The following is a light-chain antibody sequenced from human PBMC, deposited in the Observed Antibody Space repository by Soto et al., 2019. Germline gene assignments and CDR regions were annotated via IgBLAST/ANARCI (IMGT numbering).Light chain of an antibody. CDR2: KAS. CDR3: QPYSTYPFP. CDR1: QSISIW. Sequence: DIQMTQSPSTLSASVGDRVTITCRASQSISIWLAWYQQKPGKAPKLLIYKASTLDTGVPSRFSGSGSGTEFSLTISSLQPDDFAIYYCQPYSTYPFPFGPGTKVDIK. J-gene: IGKJ3*01. V-gene: IGKV1-5*03.